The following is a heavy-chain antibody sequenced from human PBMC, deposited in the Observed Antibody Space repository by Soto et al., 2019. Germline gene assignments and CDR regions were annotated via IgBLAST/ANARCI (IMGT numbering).Heavy chain of an antibody. CDR1: AYSFTRNG. Sequence: QVHLVQSGAELKKPGASVRVSCKASAYSFTRNGISWVRQAPGQGLEWMGWISAKNGDTNYAQKFQGRVIMTTDTATGTAYLELRSLRSYDTAVYYCVRDRDSDTWPSRDVWGEGTTVTVSS. J-gene: IGHJ6*04. D-gene: IGHD1-26*01. CDR2: ISAKNGDT. CDR3: VRDRDSDTWPSRDV. V-gene: IGHV1-18*01.